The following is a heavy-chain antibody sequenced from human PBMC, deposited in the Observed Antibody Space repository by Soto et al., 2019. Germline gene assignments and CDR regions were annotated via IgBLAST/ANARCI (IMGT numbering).Heavy chain of an antibody. CDR1: GFNFGIHW. Sequence: PGGSLRLSCAGTGFNFGIHWMHWVRQAPGKGLMWVSRINSDGSSTSYADSVKGRFTISRDNAKNTLYLQMNSLRAEDTAVYYCAREWVVKAVNFYSYYGMDVWGRGTTVTVSS. CDR3: AREWVVKAVNFYSYYGMDV. D-gene: IGHD6-19*01. J-gene: IGHJ6*02. CDR2: INSDGSST. V-gene: IGHV3-74*01.